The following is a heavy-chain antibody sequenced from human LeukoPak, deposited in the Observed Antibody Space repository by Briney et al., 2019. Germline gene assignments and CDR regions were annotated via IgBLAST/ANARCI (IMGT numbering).Heavy chain of an antibody. CDR1: GFTFSSYA. CDR2: ISGSGGST. CDR3: ARGKGIAVSSFDY. D-gene: IGHD6-19*01. V-gene: IGHV3-23*01. Sequence: GGSLRLSCAASGFTFSSYAMSWVRQAPGKGLEWVSGISGSGGSTYYADSAKGRFTISRDNSKNTLSLQMNSLRAEDTALYYCARGKGIAVSSFDYWGQGTLVTVSS. J-gene: IGHJ4*02.